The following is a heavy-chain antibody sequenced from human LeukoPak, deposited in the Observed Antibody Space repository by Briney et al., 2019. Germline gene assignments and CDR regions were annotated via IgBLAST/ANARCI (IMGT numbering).Heavy chain of an antibody. J-gene: IGHJ4*02. CDR3: ARVDELPFHFDY. CDR1: GYTFTSYG. V-gene: IGHV1-18*01. Sequence: AASVKVSCKASGYTFTSYGISWVRQAPGQGLEWMGWISAYNGNTNYAQKLQGRVTMTTDTSTSTAYMELRSLRSDDTAVYCCARVDELPFHFDYWGQGTLVTVSS. D-gene: IGHD3-10*01. CDR2: ISAYNGNT.